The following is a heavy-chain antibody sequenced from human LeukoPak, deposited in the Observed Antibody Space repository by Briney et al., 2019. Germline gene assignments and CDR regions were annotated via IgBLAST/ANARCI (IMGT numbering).Heavy chain of an antibody. CDR2: ISSSSSYI. V-gene: IGHV3-21*01. Sequence: GGSLRLSCAASGFTFSSYSMNWVRQAPGKGLEWVSSISSSSSYIYYADSVKGRFTISRDNAKNSLYLQMNSLRAEDTAVYYCARDRLLWFGELPTHDAFDIWGQGTMVTVSS. D-gene: IGHD3-10*01. CDR3: ARDRLLWFGELPTHDAFDI. CDR1: GFTFSSYS. J-gene: IGHJ3*02.